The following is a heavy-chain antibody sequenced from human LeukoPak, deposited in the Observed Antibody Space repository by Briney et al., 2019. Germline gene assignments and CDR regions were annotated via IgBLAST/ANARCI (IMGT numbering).Heavy chain of an antibody. CDR2: INPNSGGT. D-gene: IGHD6-19*01. CDR1: GYTFTGYY. V-gene: IGHV1-2*02. Sequence: ASVKVSCKASGYTFTGYYMHWVRQAPGQGLEWMGWINPNSGGTNYAQKFQGRVTMTRDTSISTAYMELSRLRSDDTAVYYCASDSHSGYSSGWYGLDYWGQGTLVTVSS. J-gene: IGHJ4*02. CDR3: ASDSHSGYSSGWYGLDY.